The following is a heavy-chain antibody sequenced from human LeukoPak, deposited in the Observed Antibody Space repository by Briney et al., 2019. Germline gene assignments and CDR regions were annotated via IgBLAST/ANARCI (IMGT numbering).Heavy chain of an antibody. CDR3: VRDKLTGASRLDY. CDR2: ITNDGSST. CDR1: GLTFSSHW. Sequence: GGSLRLSCAASGLTFSSHWMHWVRRAPGKGLVWVSRITNDGSSTTYADSVKGRFTISRDNAKNMLYLQVNSLRAEDTAVYYCVRDKLTGASRLDYWGQGTLLTVSS. D-gene: IGHD7-27*01. V-gene: IGHV3-74*01. J-gene: IGHJ4*02.